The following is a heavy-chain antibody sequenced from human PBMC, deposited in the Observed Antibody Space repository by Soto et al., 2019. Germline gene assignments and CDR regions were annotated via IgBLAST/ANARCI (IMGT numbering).Heavy chain of an antibody. CDR3: ARAYYYDRKDYYFDF. V-gene: IGHV3-21*01. Sequence: GCSTRLASAACRVSVKIYRMDGVRKAKGEGLEWVSSISSSSSYIYYADSVKGRFTISRDNAKNSLYLQMNSLRAEDTAVYYCARAYYYDRKDYYFDFCGQGTLVTVSS. CDR1: RVSVKIYR. CDR2: ISSSSSYI. J-gene: IGHJ4*02. D-gene: IGHD3-22*01.